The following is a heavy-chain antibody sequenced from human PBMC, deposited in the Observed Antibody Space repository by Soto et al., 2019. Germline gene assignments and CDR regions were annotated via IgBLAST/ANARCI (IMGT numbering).Heavy chain of an antibody. CDR3: ARWSYLDY. Sequence: GGSLRLSCAASGFSFGCYALSWVRQAPGKGLEWVSTISGSDGKTFYADSVKGRFSISRDTSQSTLYLQMNSLRADDTAMYYCARWSYLDYWGQGTRVTVSS. V-gene: IGHV3-23*01. D-gene: IGHD3-3*01. CDR1: GFSFGCYA. J-gene: IGHJ4*02. CDR2: ISGSDGKT.